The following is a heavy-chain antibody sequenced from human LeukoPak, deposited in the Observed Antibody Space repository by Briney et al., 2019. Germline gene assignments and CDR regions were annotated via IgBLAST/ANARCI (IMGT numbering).Heavy chain of an antibody. CDR2: ISAYNINT. V-gene: IGHV1-18*01. J-gene: IGHJ4*02. CDR1: GYTLSNYG. CDR3: ASWAGYCSSSNCYATSLDY. D-gene: IGHD2-2*01. Sequence: ASVKVSCKASGYTLSNYGISWVRQAPGQGLEWMGWISAYNINTNFAQKFQGRVTMTTDTSTNTAYMELRSLRSDDTAVYYCASWAGYCSSSNCYATSLDYWGQGTLVTVSA.